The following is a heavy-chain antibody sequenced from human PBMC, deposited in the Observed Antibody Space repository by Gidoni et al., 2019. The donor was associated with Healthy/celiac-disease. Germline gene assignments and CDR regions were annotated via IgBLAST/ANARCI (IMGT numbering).Heavy chain of an antibody. V-gene: IGHV1-2*02. J-gene: IGHJ6*02. D-gene: IGHD6-6*01. CDR1: GYPFTGYY. CDR2: INPTSGGT. Sequence: QVQLVQSGAEVKKPGASVKVSCKASGYPFTGYYMHWVRQAPGQGLEWMGWINPTSGGTNYAQKFQGRVTMTRDTSISTAYMELSRLRSDDTAVYYCARALSIAARNYKYYYYGMDVWGQGTTVTVSS. CDR3: ARALSIAARNYKYYYYGMDV.